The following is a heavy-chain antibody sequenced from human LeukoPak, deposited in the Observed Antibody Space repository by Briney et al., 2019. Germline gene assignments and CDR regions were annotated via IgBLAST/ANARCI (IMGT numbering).Heavy chain of an antibody. CDR1: GFTFSSYA. CDR3: AKVLTTYYYDSGGYP. CDR2: IRGSGDRT. Sequence: GGSLRLSCAASGFTFSSYAMSWVRQAPGKGLEWVSAIRGSGDRTYYADSVKGRFTISRDNSKNTLYLQMNSLRAEDTAIYYCAKVLTTYYYDSGGYPWGQGTLVTVSS. D-gene: IGHD3-22*01. J-gene: IGHJ4*02. V-gene: IGHV3-23*01.